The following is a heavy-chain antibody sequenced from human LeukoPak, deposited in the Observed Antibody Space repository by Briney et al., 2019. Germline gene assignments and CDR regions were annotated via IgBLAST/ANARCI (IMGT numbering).Heavy chain of an antibody. Sequence: QPGGSLRLSCAASGFTFSSYAMSWVRQAPGKGLEWVSAISGSGGSTYYADSVKGRFTISRDNSKNTVYLQLNSLTPEDTAVYYCAKDRRMMSPHYGMDVWGQGTTVTVSS. D-gene: IGHD3-16*01. V-gene: IGHV3-23*01. CDR3: AKDRRMMSPHYGMDV. J-gene: IGHJ6*02. CDR2: ISGSGGST. CDR1: GFTFSSYA.